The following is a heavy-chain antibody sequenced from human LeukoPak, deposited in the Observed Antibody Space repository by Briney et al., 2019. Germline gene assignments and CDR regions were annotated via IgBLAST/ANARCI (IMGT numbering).Heavy chain of an antibody. Sequence: HPGGSLRLSCAASGFTFSTYWMTWVRQAPGKGLEWVANIKEDGSEKYYVDSVKGRFTISRDNARNSLYLQMNSLRAEDTAVYYCARGPRYSNYFGRAYYYYYYMDVWGKGTTVTVSS. CDR3: ARGPRYSNYFGRAYYYYYYMDV. CDR2: IKEDGSEK. CDR1: GFTFSTYW. D-gene: IGHD4-11*01. V-gene: IGHV3-7*01. J-gene: IGHJ6*03.